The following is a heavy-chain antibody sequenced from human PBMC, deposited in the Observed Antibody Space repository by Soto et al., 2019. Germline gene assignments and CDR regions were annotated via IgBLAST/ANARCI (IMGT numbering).Heavy chain of an antibody. J-gene: IGHJ3*02. CDR3: ARDLGVVPPHDAFDI. D-gene: IGHD2-15*01. Sequence: ASGKVCCKASGYTFTSYYMHWVRQAPGQGLEWMGIINPSGGSTSYAQKFQGRVTMTRDTSTSTVYMELSSLRSEDTAVYYCARDLGVVPPHDAFDIWGQGTMVTVSS. CDR2: INPSGGST. V-gene: IGHV1-46*01. CDR1: GYTFTSYY.